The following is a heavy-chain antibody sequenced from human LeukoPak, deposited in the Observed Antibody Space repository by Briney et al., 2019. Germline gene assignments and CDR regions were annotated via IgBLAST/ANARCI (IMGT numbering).Heavy chain of an antibody. Sequence: SETLSLTCTVSGYSISSGYYWGGIRQPPGKGLEWIVSIYHSGSTYYNPSLKSRVTISVDTSKNQFSLKLSSVTAADTAVYYRARGDGYNPLDYWGQGTLVTVSS. CDR3: ARGDGYNPLDY. CDR1: GYSISSGYY. CDR2: IYHSGST. D-gene: IGHD5-24*01. J-gene: IGHJ4*02. V-gene: IGHV4-38-2*02.